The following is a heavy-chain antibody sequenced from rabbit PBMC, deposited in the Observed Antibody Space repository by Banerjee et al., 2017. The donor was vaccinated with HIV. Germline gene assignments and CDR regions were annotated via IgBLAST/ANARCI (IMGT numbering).Heavy chain of an antibody. CDR1: GFPLSSSYY. V-gene: IGHV1S40*01. CDR3: ARGPYSGFGYTTNYDL. J-gene: IGHJ4*01. CDR2: IYAGSSGRT. Sequence: QSLEESGGDLVKPGASLTLTCTASGFPLSSSYYMCWVRQAPGKGLEWIACIYAGSSGRTYYASWAKGRFTISKTSSTTVTLQMTSLTAADTATYFCARGPYSGFGYTTNYDLWGPGTLVTVS. D-gene: IGHD6-1*01.